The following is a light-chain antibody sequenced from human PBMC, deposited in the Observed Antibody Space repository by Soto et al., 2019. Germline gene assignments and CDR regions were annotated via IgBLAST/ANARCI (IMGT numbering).Light chain of an antibody. CDR1: QSVSGC. J-gene: IGKJ5*01. CDR3: HQYDNRPT. V-gene: IGKV1-5*01. CDR2: AAS. Sequence: DIQMTQSPSTLSASAGDTVTVTCRASQSVSGCLACYQQKPGKAPKLLVYAASTLQGGVPSRFSGSGSGTDFTFTISSLQPEDIPTYYCHQYDNRPTFCQGTRLEIK.